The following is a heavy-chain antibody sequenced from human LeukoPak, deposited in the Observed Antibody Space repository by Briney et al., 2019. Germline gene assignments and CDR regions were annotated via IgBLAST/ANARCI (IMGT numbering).Heavy chain of an antibody. V-gene: IGHV3-11*04. J-gene: IGHJ4*02. D-gene: IGHD5-12*01. Sequence: GGSLRLSCADSGFTFSDYYMGWIRHAPGKGLEWISYVTNNNGAMFYADSVKGRFTISRDNAKNSVYLQMNSLRAEDTAVYYCARDRGYSGYDLQYWGQGTLITVSS. CDR3: ARDRGYSGYDLQY. CDR1: GFTFSDYY. CDR2: VTNNNGAM.